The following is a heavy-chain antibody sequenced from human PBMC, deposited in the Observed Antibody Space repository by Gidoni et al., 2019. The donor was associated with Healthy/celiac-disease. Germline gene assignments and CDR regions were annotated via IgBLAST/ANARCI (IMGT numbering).Heavy chain of an antibody. CDR2: INHSGST. Sequence: RGLEWIGEINHSGSTNYNPSLKSRVTISVDTSKNQFSLKLSSVTAADTAVYYCARYPLKPRKVLTVRYWYFDLWGRGTLVTVSS. V-gene: IGHV4-34*01. D-gene: IGHD1-20*01. CDR3: ARYPLKPRKVLTVRYWYFDL. J-gene: IGHJ2*01.